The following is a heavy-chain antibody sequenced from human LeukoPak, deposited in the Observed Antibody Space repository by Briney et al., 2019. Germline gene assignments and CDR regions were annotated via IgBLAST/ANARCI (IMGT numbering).Heavy chain of an antibody. Sequence: PSETLSLTCTVSGGSISNYYWSWIRQPPGKGLEWIAYIYHYGGTKYNPSLKSRVTISIDTSKNQFSLKLSSVTAADTAVYYCARFVGATHAFDIWGRGTMVTVSS. V-gene: IGHV4-59*01. J-gene: IGHJ3*02. D-gene: IGHD1-26*01. CDR2: IYHYGGT. CDR3: ARFVGATHAFDI. CDR1: GGSISNYY.